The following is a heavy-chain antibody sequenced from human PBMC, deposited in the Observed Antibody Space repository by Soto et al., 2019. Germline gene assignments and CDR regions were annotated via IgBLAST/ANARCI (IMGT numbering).Heavy chain of an antibody. V-gene: IGHV3-23*01. CDR2: ISGSGGST. Sequence: VQLLESGGGLVQPGGSLRLSCAASGFTFSSYAMSWVRQAPGKGLEWVSAISGSGGSTYYADSVKGRFTISRDNSKNTLYLQMNSLRAEDTAVYYCAKPPYCTNGVCYPRFDYWGQGTLVTVSS. D-gene: IGHD2-8*01. CDR1: GFTFSSYA. J-gene: IGHJ4*02. CDR3: AKPPYCTNGVCYPRFDY.